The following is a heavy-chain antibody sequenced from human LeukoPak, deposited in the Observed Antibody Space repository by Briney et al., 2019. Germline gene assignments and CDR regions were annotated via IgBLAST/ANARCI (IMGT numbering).Heavy chain of an antibody. CDR2: IYHSGST. Sequence: SGTLSLTCAVSGGSISSRNWWSWVRQPPGKGLEWTGEIYHSGSTNYNPSLKSRVTISVDKSKNQFSLKLSSVTAADTAVYYCASTLDSSGWYDFDYWGQGTLVTVSS. J-gene: IGHJ4*02. CDR1: GGSISSRNW. V-gene: IGHV4-4*02. D-gene: IGHD6-19*01. CDR3: ASTLDSSGWYDFDY.